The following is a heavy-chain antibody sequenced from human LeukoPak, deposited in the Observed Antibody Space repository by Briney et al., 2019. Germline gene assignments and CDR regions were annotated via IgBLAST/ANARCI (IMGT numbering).Heavy chain of an antibody. CDR2: ISSSGSTI. J-gene: IGHJ4*02. CDR1: GFTFRSYE. V-gene: IGHV3-48*03. CDR3: ARVGYSYGLVYFDY. Sequence: GGSLRLSCAASGFTFRSYELNWVRQAPGKGLEWVSYISSSGSTIYYADSVKGRFTISRDNAKNSLYLQMNSLRAEDTAVYYCARVGYSYGLVYFDYWGQGTLVTVSS. D-gene: IGHD5-18*01.